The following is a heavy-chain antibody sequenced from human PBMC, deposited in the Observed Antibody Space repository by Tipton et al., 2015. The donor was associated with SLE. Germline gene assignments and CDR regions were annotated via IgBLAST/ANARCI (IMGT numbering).Heavy chain of an antibody. CDR3: ARVGDEAAAALGY. J-gene: IGHJ4*02. CDR1: GGSISSSSYY. D-gene: IGHD6-13*01. CDR2: IYYSGST. V-gene: IGHV4-39*07. Sequence: LVQPSETLSLTCTVSGGSISSSSYYWGWIRQPPGKGLEWIGSIYYSGSTYYNPSLKSRVTISVDTSKNQFSLKLSSVTAADTAVYYCARVGDEAAAALGYWGQGTLVTVSS.